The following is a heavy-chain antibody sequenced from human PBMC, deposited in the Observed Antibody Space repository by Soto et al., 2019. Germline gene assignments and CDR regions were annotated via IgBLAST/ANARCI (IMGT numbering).Heavy chain of an antibody. V-gene: IGHV1-69*12. CDR2: IISIFGTA. J-gene: IGHJ6*02. CDR3: ASHSGSSPEGRDYYGMDV. CDR1: GGTFSSYV. Sequence: QVQLVQSGAEVKKPGSSVKVSCKASGGTFSSYVIRWVRQAPGQGLAWMGGIISIFGTADYAQKFQGRVTITADESTSTANMELSSLRSEDTAVYYCASHSGSSPEGRDYYGMDVWGQGTTVTVSS. D-gene: IGHD1-26*01.